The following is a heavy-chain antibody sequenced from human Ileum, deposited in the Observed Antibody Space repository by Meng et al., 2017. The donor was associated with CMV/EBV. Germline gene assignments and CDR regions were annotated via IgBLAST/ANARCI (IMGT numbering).Heavy chain of an antibody. J-gene: IGHJ4*02. CDR1: GYTFTGYY. V-gene: IGHV1-2*02. Sequence: VQLVQSGAEVKKPXXXXXXXCQASGYTFTGYYMHWVRQAPGQGLEWMGWINPNSGGTNYAQKFQGRVTMTRDTSISTAYMELSRLRSDDTAVYYCAREDSSGYYGIDYWGQGTLVTVSS. D-gene: IGHD3-22*01. CDR3: AREDSSGYYGIDY. CDR2: INPNSGGT.